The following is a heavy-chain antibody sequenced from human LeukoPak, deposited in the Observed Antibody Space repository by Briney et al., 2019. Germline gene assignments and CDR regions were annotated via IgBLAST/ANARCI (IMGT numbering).Heavy chain of an antibody. CDR2: IYHSGST. J-gene: IGHJ4*02. V-gene: IGHV4-4*02. D-gene: IGHD5-24*01. CDR1: GGSISSSNW. CDR3: ARGARFDGYALDY. Sequence: SETLSLTCTVSGGSISSSNWWSWVRQPPGKGLEWIGEIYHSGSTNYNPSLKSRVTISVDKSKNQFSLKLSSVTAADTAVYYCARGARFDGYALDYWGQGTLVTVSS.